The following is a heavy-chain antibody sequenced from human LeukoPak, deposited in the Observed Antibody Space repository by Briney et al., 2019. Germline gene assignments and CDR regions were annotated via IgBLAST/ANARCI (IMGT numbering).Heavy chain of an antibody. J-gene: IGHJ4*02. D-gene: IGHD6-19*01. V-gene: IGHV3-30-3*02. CDR1: GFTFSSYA. Sequence: PGGSLRLSCAASGFTFSSYAMHWVRQAPGKGLEWVAVISYDGSNKYYADSVKGRFTISRDNSKNTLYLQMNSLRAEDTAVYYCAKKRLVAGIGDFDYWGQGTLVTVSS. CDR3: AKKRLVAGIGDFDY. CDR2: ISYDGSNK.